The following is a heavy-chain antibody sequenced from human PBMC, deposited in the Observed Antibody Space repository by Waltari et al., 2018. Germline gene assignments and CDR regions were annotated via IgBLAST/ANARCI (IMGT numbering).Heavy chain of an antibody. J-gene: IGHJ3*02. Sequence: EVQLVESGGGLVQPGGSLRLSCAASGFPFSHYWMPWVRQAPGKGLQWVADIKGDGSTKYYSDSVRGRFTISRDNAKNSVNLQMNSLRAEDTAVYYCARDDSNTGSYDAFDIWGQGTMVTVSS. D-gene: IGHD2-8*02. CDR2: IKGDGSTK. CDR1: GFPFSHYW. CDR3: ARDDSNTGSYDAFDI. V-gene: IGHV3-7*01.